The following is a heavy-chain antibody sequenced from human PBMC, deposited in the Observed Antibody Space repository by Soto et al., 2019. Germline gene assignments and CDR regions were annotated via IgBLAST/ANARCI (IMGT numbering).Heavy chain of an antibody. J-gene: IGHJ4*02. CDR2: VHHSGNT. Sequence: PSSTLCVTCALSGDFMNSADYSWAWIRQPPGKGLEWIGYVHHSGNTYSNPALRSRLTMSVDRSRNQFSLKLTSVTATDTAIYYCARQVVIPSYSFDDWGPGTLVTVYS. V-gene: IGHV4-30-2*01. CDR1: GDFMNSADYS. CDR3: ARQVVIPSYSFDD. D-gene: IGHD3-22*01.